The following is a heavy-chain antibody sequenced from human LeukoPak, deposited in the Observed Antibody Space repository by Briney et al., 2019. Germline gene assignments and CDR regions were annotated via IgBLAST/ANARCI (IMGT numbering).Heavy chain of an antibody. CDR3: ARSLRYNFLSGPTPHPFIP. J-gene: IGHJ5*02. CDR2: IYYSGST. Sequence: SETLSLTCTVSGDSISNHYWSWIRQPPEKGLEWIGNIYYSGSTNYNPSLKSRVTISVGASKKQFSLKLSSVTAADTAVYYCARSLRYNFLSGPTPHPFIPWGQGTLVTVSS. D-gene: IGHD3-3*01. V-gene: IGHV4-59*11. CDR1: GDSISNHY.